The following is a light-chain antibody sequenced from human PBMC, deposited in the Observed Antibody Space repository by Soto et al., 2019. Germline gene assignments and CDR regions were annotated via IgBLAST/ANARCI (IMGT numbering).Light chain of an antibody. V-gene: IGKV1-5*03. Sequence: DIQMTQSPSTLSASVGDRVTITCRASQSISSWLAWYQQTPGKAPKLLIYKASSLESGVPSRFSGSGSGTEFTLTISSLQPDDFATYYCQQYISSPWTFGQGTKVEI. CDR2: KAS. J-gene: IGKJ1*01. CDR1: QSISSW. CDR3: QQYISSPWT.